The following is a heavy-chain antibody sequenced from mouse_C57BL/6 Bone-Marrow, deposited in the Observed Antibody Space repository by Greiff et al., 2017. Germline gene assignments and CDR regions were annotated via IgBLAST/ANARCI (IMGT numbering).Heavy chain of an antibody. CDR2: ISGGGSYT. Sequence: EVKLVESGGGLVKPGGSLKLSCAASGFTFSSYAMSWVRQTPEKRLEWVATISGGGSYTYYPDNVKGRFTISRDNAKNNLYLQMSHLKSEDTAMYYCASGGYYGSRNAMDYWGQGTSVTVSS. J-gene: IGHJ4*01. CDR3: ASGGYYGSRNAMDY. V-gene: IGHV5-4*03. D-gene: IGHD1-1*01. CDR1: GFTFSSYA.